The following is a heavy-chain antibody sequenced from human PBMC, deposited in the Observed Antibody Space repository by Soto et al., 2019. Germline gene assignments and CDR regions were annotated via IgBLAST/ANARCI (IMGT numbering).Heavy chain of an antibody. J-gene: IGHJ4*02. CDR2: IYYSGST. CDR1: GGSISSSSYY. V-gene: IGHV4-39*01. CDR3: ARLCSGYSYVDFDY. D-gene: IGHD5-18*01. Sequence: PSETLSLTCTVSGGSISSSSYYWGWIRQPPGKGLEWIGSIYYSGSTYYNPSLKSRVTISVDTSKNQFSLKLSSVTAADTAVYYCARLCSGYSYVDFDYWGQGTLVPVSS.